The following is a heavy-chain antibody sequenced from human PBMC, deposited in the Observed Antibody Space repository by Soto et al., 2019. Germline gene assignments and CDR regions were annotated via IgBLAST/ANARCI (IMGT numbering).Heavy chain of an antibody. Sequence: GGSLRLSCSASGCTFSSYAMHWVRQAPGKGLEYVSAISSNGGSTYYADSVKGRFTISRDNSKNTLYLQMSSLRAEDTAVYYCVKDGRISYSGSYLDYWGQGTLVTVSS. V-gene: IGHV3-64D*08. CDR2: ISSNGGST. CDR1: GCTFSSYA. CDR3: VKDGRISYSGSYLDY. D-gene: IGHD1-26*01. J-gene: IGHJ4*02.